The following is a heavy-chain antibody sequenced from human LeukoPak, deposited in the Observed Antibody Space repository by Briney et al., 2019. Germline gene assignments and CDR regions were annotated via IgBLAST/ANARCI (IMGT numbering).Heavy chain of an antibody. V-gene: IGHV3-23*01. CDR2: VSGGGENT. Sequence: GGSLRLSCGASGFTFTSYAMSWIRQAPGKGLEWVSAVSGGGENTYYGDSVKGRFTISRDNSKNTLYLQMNSLRAEDTATYYCAKPRAMTTGVGRYFDLWGRGTLVTVSS. CDR3: AKPRAMTTGVGRYFDL. CDR1: GFTFTSYA. D-gene: IGHD1-1*01. J-gene: IGHJ2*01.